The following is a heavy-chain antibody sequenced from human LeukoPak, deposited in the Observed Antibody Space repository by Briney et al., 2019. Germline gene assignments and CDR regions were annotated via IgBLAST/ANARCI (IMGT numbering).Heavy chain of an antibody. D-gene: IGHD3-3*01. V-gene: IGHV7-4-1*02. CDR1: GHTFTSYA. Sequence: GASVKVSCKASGHTFTSYAMNWVRQAPGQGLEWMGWINTNTGNPTYAQGFTGRFVFSLDTSVSTAYLQISSLKAEDTAVYYCARDSKVLYYDFWSGYSYWGQGTLVTVSS. J-gene: IGHJ4*02. CDR3: ARDSKVLYYDFWSGYSY. CDR2: INTNTGNP.